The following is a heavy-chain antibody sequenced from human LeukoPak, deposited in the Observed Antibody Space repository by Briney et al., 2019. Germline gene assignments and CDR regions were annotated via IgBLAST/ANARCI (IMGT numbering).Heavy chain of an antibody. CDR3: ARVSHDILTGYPYYFDY. V-gene: IGHV3-7*01. CDR1: GFTFSSYW. Sequence: GGSLRLSCAASGFTFSSYWMSWVRQAPGKGLEWVANIKQDGSEKYYVDSVKGRFTISRDNAKNSLYLQMNSLRAEDTAVYYCARVSHDILTGYPYYFDYWGQGTLVTVSS. CDR2: IKQDGSEK. D-gene: IGHD3-9*01. J-gene: IGHJ4*02.